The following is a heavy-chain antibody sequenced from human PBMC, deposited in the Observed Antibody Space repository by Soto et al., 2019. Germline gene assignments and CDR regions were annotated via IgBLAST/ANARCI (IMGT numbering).Heavy chain of an antibody. CDR3: ARALKPTTLTHLYFHY. D-gene: IGHD4-17*01. J-gene: IGHJ4*02. V-gene: IGHV4-38-2*01. CDR2: MYHSGST. CDR1: GYSIRNGYY. Sequence: SETLSLTCGVSGYSIRNGYYWGWIQQPPGKGLEWIGNMYHSGSTYYNPSLKSRVTMSVDTSRNQFSLRLTSVTAADTAVYYCARALKPTTLTHLYFHYWGQGILVTVSS.